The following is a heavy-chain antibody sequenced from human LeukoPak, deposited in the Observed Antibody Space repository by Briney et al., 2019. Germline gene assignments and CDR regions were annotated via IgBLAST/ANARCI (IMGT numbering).Heavy chain of an antibody. CDR2: ISSSGSTI. CDR1: GFTFSSYA. D-gene: IGHD1-26*01. J-gene: IGHJ4*02. V-gene: IGHV3-48*04. Sequence: PGGSLRLSCAASGFTFSSYAMSWVRQAPGKGLEWVSYISSSGSTIYYADSVKGRFTISRDNAKNSLYLQMNSLRAEDTAVYYCARDMVGASAHDYWGQGTLVTVSS. CDR3: ARDMVGASAHDY.